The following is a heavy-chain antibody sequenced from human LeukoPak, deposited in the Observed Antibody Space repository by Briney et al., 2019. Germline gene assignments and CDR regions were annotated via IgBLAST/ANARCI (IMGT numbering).Heavy chain of an antibody. J-gene: IGHJ4*02. CDR2: IYYTGST. CDR1: GGSVSGGSYR. D-gene: IGHD3-22*01. V-gene: IGHV4-61*01. Sequence: PSETLSLTCTVSGGSVSGGSYRWTWIRQPPGKALEWIGYIYYTGSTNYNPSLKSRVTISIDTSKNQFSLKLNSVTAADTAVYYCARYDDSSGLVDYWGQGTLVTVSS. CDR3: ARYDDSSGLVDY.